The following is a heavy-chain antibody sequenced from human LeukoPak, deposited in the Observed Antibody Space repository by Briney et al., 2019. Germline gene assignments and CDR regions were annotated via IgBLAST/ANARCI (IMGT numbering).Heavy chain of an antibody. J-gene: IGHJ4*02. D-gene: IGHD6-13*01. CDR2: ISAIGGST. V-gene: IGHV3-23*01. CDR3: AKDDLLSSWLPTSFDY. CDR1: GFTFSSYA. Sequence: GGSLRLSCAASGFTFSSYAMSWVRQAPGKGLQWVSTISAIGGSTYYADSVKGRFTISRDNSKNTLYLQLNSLRAEDTAVYYCAKDDLLSSWLPTSFDYWGQGTLVTVSS.